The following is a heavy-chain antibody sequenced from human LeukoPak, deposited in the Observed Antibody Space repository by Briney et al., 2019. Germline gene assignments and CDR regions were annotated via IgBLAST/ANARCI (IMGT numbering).Heavy chain of an antibody. V-gene: IGHV3-11*06. CDR1: GLTFNDYY. CDR3: ARGSGLVVRGDCFDY. J-gene: IGHJ4*02. CDR2: ISGSGSHT. D-gene: IGHD3-10*01. Sequence: GGSLRLSCAASGLTFNDYYMSWIRQAPGKGLEWVSYISGSGSHTNYADSVKGRFTISRDNARNSLYLQMISLRAEDTAVYYCARGSGLVVRGDCFDYWGQGTLVTVSS.